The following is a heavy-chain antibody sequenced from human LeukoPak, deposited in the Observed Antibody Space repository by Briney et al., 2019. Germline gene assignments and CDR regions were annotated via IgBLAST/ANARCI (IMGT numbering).Heavy chain of an antibody. V-gene: IGHV3-30*03. D-gene: IGHD6-19*01. J-gene: IGHJ3*02. CDR3: ARGSGWYEMGAFDI. CDR2: ISYDGSNK. CDR1: GFTFSSYG. Sequence: GRPLRLSCAASGFTFSSYGMHWVRQAPGKGLEWAAVISYDGSNKYYADSVKGRFTISRDKSKNTLYLQMNSLRAEDTAVYYCARGSGWYEMGAFDIWGQGTMVTVSS.